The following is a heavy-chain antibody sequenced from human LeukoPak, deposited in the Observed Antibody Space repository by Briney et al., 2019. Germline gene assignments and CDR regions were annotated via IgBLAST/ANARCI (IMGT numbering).Heavy chain of an antibody. CDR3: ARDGSPATVTTVGTDAFDI. Sequence: PSETLSLTCAVYGGSFSGYYWSWIRQPPGKGLEWIGEINHSGSTNYNPSLKSRVTISVDKSKNQFSLKLSSVTAADTAVYYCARDGSPATVTTVGTDAFDIWGQGTMVTVSS. D-gene: IGHD4-17*01. J-gene: IGHJ3*02. CDR1: GGSFSGYY. CDR2: INHSGST. V-gene: IGHV4-34*01.